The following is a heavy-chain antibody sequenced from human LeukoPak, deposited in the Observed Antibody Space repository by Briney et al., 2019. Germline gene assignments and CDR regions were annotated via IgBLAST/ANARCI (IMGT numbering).Heavy chain of an antibody. Sequence: SEALSLTCAFSCYSISSGYYWVWLGPPPGKGLEGFGSLYHSGSTYYNPSLKSRVTITVHTSKHQYSLKLSSVTAAGTSVYDRARETVAGSDFDYWGEGTLVTVSS. V-gene: IGHV4-38-2*02. CDR1: CYSISSGYY. J-gene: IGHJ4*02. D-gene: IGHD6-19*01. CDR3: ARETVAGSDFDY. CDR2: LYHSGST.